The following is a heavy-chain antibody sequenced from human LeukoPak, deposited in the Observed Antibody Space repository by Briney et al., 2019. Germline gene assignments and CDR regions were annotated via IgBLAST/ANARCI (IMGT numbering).Heavy chain of an antibody. V-gene: IGHV3-30*18. CDR1: GFTFSSYA. J-gene: IGHJ4*02. D-gene: IGHD4-17*01. Sequence: GVSLRLSCAASGFTFSSYAIYWVRQTPGKGLEWVALISNDGSDKYSTDSVKGRFTISRDNSKNTVYLQMNSLRPDDTAVYYCAKEGRYGEYFDYWGQGTLVTVSS. CDR3: AKEGRYGEYFDY. CDR2: ISNDGSDK.